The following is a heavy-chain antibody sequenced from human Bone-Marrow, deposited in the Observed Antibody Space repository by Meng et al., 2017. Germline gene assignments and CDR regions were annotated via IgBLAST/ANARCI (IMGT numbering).Heavy chain of an antibody. V-gene: IGHV4-31*03. CDR2: IYHSGST. Sequence: QVQLQESGPGLVKPSQTLSLTCTVYGGSISSGGYYWSWIRQHPGKGLEWIGYIYHSGSTYYNPSLKSRVTISVDTSKNQFSLKLSSVTAADTAVYYCARDRNDYGSHYFDYWGQGTLVTVSS. CDR1: GGSISSGGYY. D-gene: IGHD4-17*01. CDR3: ARDRNDYGSHYFDY. J-gene: IGHJ4*02.